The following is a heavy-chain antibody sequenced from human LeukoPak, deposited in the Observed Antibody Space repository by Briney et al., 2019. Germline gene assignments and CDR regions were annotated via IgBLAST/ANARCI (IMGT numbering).Heavy chain of an antibody. J-gene: IGHJ4*02. D-gene: IGHD3-22*01. CDR1: GFTLSNAW. Sequence: PGGSLRLSCAASGFTLSNAWMSWVRQAPGKGLEWVGRIKSKTDGGTTDYAAPVKGRFTISRDDSKNTLYLQMNSLKTEDTAVYYCLYYYDSSGYYPLGYWGQGTLVTVSP. V-gene: IGHV3-15*01. CDR3: LYYYDSSGYYPLGY. CDR2: IKSKTDGGTT.